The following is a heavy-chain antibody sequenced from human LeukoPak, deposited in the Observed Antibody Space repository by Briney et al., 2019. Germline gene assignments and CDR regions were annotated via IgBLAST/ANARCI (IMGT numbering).Heavy chain of an antibody. D-gene: IGHD4-23*01. CDR3: ARRPPTVVTLSRDALHI. CDR2: IYPADSDT. Sequence: GESLKISCKGSGYTFSNYWIGWVRQMPGKGLEWMGIIYPADSDTTYSPSFRGLVTISADKSINTAYLQWSGLKASDTAMYYCARRPPTVVTLSRDALHIWGQGTVATVSS. J-gene: IGHJ3*02. CDR1: GYTFSNYW. V-gene: IGHV5-51*01.